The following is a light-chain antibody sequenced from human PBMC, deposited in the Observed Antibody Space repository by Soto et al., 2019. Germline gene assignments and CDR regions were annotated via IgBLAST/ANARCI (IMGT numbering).Light chain of an antibody. CDR3: CSYAGSSTSI. CDR2: EGS. CDR1: SSDVGSYNL. V-gene: IGLV2-23*01. Sequence: QSVLTQPASVSGAAGQAITISCTGTSSDVGSYNLVSWYQQHPGKAPKLMIYEGSKRPSGVSNRFSGSKSGNTASLTISGLQAEDEADYYCCSYAGSSTSIFGTGTKVTVL. J-gene: IGLJ1*01.